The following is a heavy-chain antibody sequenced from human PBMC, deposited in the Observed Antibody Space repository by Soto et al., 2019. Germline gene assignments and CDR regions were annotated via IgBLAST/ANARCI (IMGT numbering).Heavy chain of an antibody. J-gene: IGHJ4*02. Sequence: SLRLSCAASGFTFSSYAMHWVRQAPGKGLEWVAVISYDGSNKYYADSVKGRFTISRDNSRNTVYLQMNSLRAEDTAVYHCVRDLLGSGGHFDYWGQGTPVTVSS. CDR2: ISYDGSNK. D-gene: IGHD7-27*01. CDR3: VRDLLGSGGHFDY. CDR1: GFTFSSYA. V-gene: IGHV3-30-3*01.